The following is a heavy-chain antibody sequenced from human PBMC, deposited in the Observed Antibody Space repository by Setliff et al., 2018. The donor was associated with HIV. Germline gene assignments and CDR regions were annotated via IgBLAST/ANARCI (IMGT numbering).Heavy chain of an antibody. V-gene: IGHV4-34*01. CDR1: GGSLSGYY. J-gene: IGHJ2*01. Sequence: KPSETLSLTCAVYGGSLSGYYWSWVRQSPGRGLEWIGEINQSGNTNFNPPLKSRLIISVDTSKSQFSLKLTSVTAADTAVYYCAREGGQGYTGSGRLYHRNFDLWGRGTLVTVSS. D-gene: IGHD3-10*01. CDR2: INQSGNT. CDR3: AREGGQGYTGSGRLYHRNFDL.